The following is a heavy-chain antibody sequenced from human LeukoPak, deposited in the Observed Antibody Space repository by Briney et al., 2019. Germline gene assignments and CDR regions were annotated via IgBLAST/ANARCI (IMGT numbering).Heavy chain of an antibody. D-gene: IGHD5-12*01. CDR2: IIPIFGTA. CDR3: ARDKPSIVATIPEPHYYMDV. CDR1: GGTFSSYA. V-gene: IGHV1-69*05. J-gene: IGHJ6*03. Sequence: SVKVSCKASGGTFSSYAISWVRQALGQGLEWMGGIIPIFGTANYAQKFQGRVTITTDESTSTAYMELSSLRSEDTAVYYCARDKPSIVATIPEPHYYMDVWGKGTTVTVSS.